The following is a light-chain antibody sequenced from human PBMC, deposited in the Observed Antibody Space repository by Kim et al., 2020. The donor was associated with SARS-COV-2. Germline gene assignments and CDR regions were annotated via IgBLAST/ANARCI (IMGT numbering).Light chain of an antibody. Sequence: ASVGDRVSITCRASQSISSYLHWYQQKPGKAPKVLIYAASSLQSGVPSRFSGSGSGTDFTLTISSLQPEDFATYYCQQSYSTPITFGQGTRLEIK. CDR1: QSISSY. CDR2: AAS. J-gene: IGKJ5*01. V-gene: IGKV1-39*01. CDR3: QQSYSTPIT.